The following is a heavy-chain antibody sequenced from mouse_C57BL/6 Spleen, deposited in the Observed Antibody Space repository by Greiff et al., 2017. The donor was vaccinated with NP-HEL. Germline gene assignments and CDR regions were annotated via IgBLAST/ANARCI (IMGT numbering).Heavy chain of an antibody. J-gene: IGHJ2*01. CDR1: GWTFTSYT. CDR2: INPSSGYT. D-gene: IGHD2-3*01. CDR3: ASYERFFDY. Sequence: VQLQQSGAELVRRGEAGQVSWRGAGWTFTSYTMHWVKQRPGQGLEWIGYINPSSGYTKYNQKFKDKATLTADKSSSTAYMQLSSLTSEDSAVYYCASYERFFDYWGQGTTLTVSS. V-gene: IGHV1-4*01.